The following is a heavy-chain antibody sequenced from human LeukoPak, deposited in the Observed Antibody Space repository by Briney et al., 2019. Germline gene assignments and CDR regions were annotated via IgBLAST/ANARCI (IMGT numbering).Heavy chain of an antibody. J-gene: IGHJ6*02. V-gene: IGHV4-34*01. CDR2: INHSGST. CDR1: GGSFSGYY. Sequence: TSETLSLTCAVYGGSFSGYYWSWIRQPPGKGLEWIGEINHSGSTNYNPSLKSRVTISVDTSKNQFSLKLSSVTAADTAVYYCAREQRSYDFSLGFYIAHGMDVWGQGTTVTVSS. D-gene: IGHD3-3*01. CDR3: AREQRSYDFSLGFYIAHGMDV.